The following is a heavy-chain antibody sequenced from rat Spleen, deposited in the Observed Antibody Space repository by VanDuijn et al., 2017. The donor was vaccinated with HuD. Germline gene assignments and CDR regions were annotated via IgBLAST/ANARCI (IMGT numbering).Heavy chain of an antibody. CDR3: ARSSFNYGGFSHQFDY. Sequence: EVQLQESGPGLVKPSQSLSLTCSVTDYSITSDYWGWVRKFPGNKMEWIGHINYSGFTSYNPSLKSRVSISRDTSKNQFFLQVNSVTTEDTATYYCARSSFNYGGFSHQFDYWGQGVMVTVSS. J-gene: IGHJ2*01. CDR1: DYSITSDY. D-gene: IGHD1-11*01. V-gene: IGHV3-1*01. CDR2: INYSGFT.